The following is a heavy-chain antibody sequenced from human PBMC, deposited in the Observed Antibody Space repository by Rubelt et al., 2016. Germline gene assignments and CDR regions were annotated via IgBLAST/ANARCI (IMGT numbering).Heavy chain of an antibody. J-gene: IGHJ4*02. CDR2: INSDGSST. V-gene: IGHV3-74*01. Sequence: GGSLRLSCAASGFTFSGYEMNWVRQAPGKGLVWVSRINSDGSSTSYADSMKGRFTISRDNAKNTLYLQMNSLRAEDTAVYYCARGVLVGVFDYWGQGTLVTVSS. D-gene: IGHD1-26*01. CDR3: ARGVLVGVFDY. CDR1: GFTFSGYE.